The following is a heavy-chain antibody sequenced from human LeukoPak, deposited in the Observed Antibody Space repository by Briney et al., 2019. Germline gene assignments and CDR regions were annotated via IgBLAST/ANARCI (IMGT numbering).Heavy chain of an antibody. D-gene: IGHD3-10*01. J-gene: IGHJ4*02. V-gene: IGHV7-4-1*02. CDR2: INTNTGNP. CDR1: GYTFTSYA. CDR3: ARASLLWFGELSGYFDY. Sequence: ASVKVSCKASGYTFTSYAMNWVRQALGQGLEWMGWINTNTGNPTYAQGFTGRFVFSLDTSVSTAYLQISSLKAEDTAVYYCARASLLWFGELSGYFDYWGQGTLVTVSS.